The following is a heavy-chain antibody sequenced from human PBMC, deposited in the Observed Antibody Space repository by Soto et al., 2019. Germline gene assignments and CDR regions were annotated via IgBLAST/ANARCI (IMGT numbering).Heavy chain of an antibody. CDR1: GGSFSGYY. CDR3: ARVGGIYCSSTSCYKTRQKNFLPGWFDP. D-gene: IGHD2-2*02. J-gene: IGHJ5*02. V-gene: IGHV4-34*01. CDR2: INHSGST. Sequence: PSETLSLTCAVYGGSFSGYYWSWIRQPPGKGLEWIGEINHSGSTNYNPSLKSRATISVDTSKNQFSLKLSSVTAADTAVYYCARVGGIYCSSTSCYKTRQKNFLPGWFDPWGQGTLVTVSS.